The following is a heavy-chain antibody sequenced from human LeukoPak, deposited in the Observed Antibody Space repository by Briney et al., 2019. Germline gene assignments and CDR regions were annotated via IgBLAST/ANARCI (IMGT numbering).Heavy chain of an antibody. Sequence: SETLSLTCTVSGGSISSSSYYWGWIRQPPGKGLEWIGSIYYSGSTYYNPSLKSRVTISVDTSKNQFSLKLSSVTAADTAVYYCARGDYYDSSGYYFNAFDIWGQGTMVTVSS. J-gene: IGHJ3*02. CDR1: GGSISSSSYY. V-gene: IGHV4-39*01. CDR3: ARGDYYDSSGYYFNAFDI. D-gene: IGHD3-22*01. CDR2: IYYSGST.